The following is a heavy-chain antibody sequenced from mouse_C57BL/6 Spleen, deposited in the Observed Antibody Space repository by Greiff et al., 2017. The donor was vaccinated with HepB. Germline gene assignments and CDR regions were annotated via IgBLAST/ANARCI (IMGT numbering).Heavy chain of an antibody. Sequence: VQVVESGAELARPGASVKMSCKASGYTFTSYTMHWVKQRPGQGLEWIGYINPSSGYTKYNQKFKDKATLTADKSSSTAYMQLSSLTSEDSAVYYCASREDYDGFAYWGQGTLVTVSA. CDR1: GYTFTSYT. J-gene: IGHJ3*01. CDR3: ASREDYDGFAY. V-gene: IGHV1-4*01. D-gene: IGHD2-4*01. CDR2: INPSSGYT.